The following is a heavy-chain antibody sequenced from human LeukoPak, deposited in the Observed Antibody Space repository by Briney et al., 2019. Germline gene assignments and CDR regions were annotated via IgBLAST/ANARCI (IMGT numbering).Heavy chain of an antibody. J-gene: IGHJ5*02. CDR1: GFTFSSYG. D-gene: IGHD2-15*01. CDR2: IKQDGSEK. V-gene: IGHV3-7*01. Sequence: GGSLRLSCAASGFTFSSYGMSWVRQAPGKGLEWVANIKQDGSEKYYVDSVKGRFTISRDNAKNSLYLQMNSLRAEDTAVYYCARGYCSGGSCSDAWGQGTLVTVSS. CDR3: ARGYCSGGSCSDA.